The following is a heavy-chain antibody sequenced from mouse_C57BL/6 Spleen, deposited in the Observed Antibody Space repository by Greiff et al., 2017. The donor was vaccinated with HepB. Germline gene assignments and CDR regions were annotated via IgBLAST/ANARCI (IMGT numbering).Heavy chain of an antibody. D-gene: IGHD2-4*01. V-gene: IGHV2-6*01. Sequence: QVTLKESGPGLVAPSQSLSITCTVSGFSLTSYGVDWVRQSPGKGLEWLGVIWGVGSTNYNSALKSRLSISKDNSKSQVFLKMNSLQTDDTAMYYCASGYYDYDGGFAYWGQGTLVTVSA. CDR1: GFSLTSYG. CDR3: ASGYYDYDGGFAY. CDR2: IWGVGST. J-gene: IGHJ3*01.